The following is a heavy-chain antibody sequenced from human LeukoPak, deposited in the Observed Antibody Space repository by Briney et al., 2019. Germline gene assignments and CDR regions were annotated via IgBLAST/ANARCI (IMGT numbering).Heavy chain of an antibody. J-gene: IGHJ4*02. Sequence: GGSLRLSCAASGFTISSNYMSWVRQAPGKGLEWVSVIYSGGTTSYADSVKGRFTISRDNSKNTLFLQLNSLRAEDTAVYYCARGGVVVTPTNPDYWGEGTLLSVSS. CDR1: GFTISSNY. D-gene: IGHD3-22*01. V-gene: IGHV3-53*01. CDR3: ARGGVVVTPTNPDY. CDR2: IYSGGTT.